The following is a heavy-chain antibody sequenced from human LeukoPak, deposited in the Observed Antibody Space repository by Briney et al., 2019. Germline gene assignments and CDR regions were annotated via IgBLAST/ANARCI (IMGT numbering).Heavy chain of an antibody. V-gene: IGHV3-74*01. CDR1: GFTFSSYW. D-gene: IGHD6-19*01. CDR2: INSDGSST. CDR3: ASWSSGWYYYYYYMDV. Sequence: GGSLRLSCAASGFTFSSYWMHWVRQAPGKGLVWVSRINSDGSSTSYADSVKGRFTISRDNAKNSLYLQMNSLRAEDTAVYYCASWSSGWYYYYYYMDVWGKGTTVTVSS. J-gene: IGHJ6*03.